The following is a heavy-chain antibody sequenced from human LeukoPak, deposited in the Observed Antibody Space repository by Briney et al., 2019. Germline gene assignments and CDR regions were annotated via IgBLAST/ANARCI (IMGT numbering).Heavy chain of an antibody. J-gene: IGHJ4*02. CDR1: GYTFTGYY. Sequence: ASVKVSCKASGYTFTGYYMHWVRQAPGQGLDWMGWINPNSGGTNYAQKFQGRVTMTRDTSISTAYMELSRLRSDDTAVYYCARAFPSIAARPGAVDYWGQGTLVTASS. CDR3: ARAFPSIAARPGAVDY. CDR2: INPNSGGT. V-gene: IGHV1-2*02. D-gene: IGHD6-6*01.